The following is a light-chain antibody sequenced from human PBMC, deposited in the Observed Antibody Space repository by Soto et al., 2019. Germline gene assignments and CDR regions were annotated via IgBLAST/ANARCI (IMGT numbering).Light chain of an antibody. Sequence: EIVLPQSPGTLSLSPGERATLSCSAGQTVNNNYVAWYQQKSGQAPRLLIFAASSRATGIPDRFSGSGSGTDFTLTISRLETADFAVYDCHQYGSSPYTFGQGNKLEIK. J-gene: IGKJ2*01. CDR1: QTVNNNY. CDR2: AAS. CDR3: HQYGSSPYT. V-gene: IGKV3-20*01.